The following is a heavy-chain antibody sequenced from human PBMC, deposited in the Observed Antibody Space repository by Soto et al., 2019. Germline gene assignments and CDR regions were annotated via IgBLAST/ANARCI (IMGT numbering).Heavy chain of an antibody. Sequence: AQLMQSGPEVRKPGASVKVSCRASGYNLTNHGISCVRQAPGQGLEWMGWINPYDGETDYVARFKGRVSMSTDASTTTAYLDLRSLRSDDTAVYYCARGYYDYSWGTYRPNDAFDIWGQGTTVTVSS. CDR2: INPYDGET. CDR1: GYNLTNHG. V-gene: IGHV1-18*04. J-gene: IGHJ3*02. CDR3: ARGYYDYSWGTYRPNDAFDI. D-gene: IGHD3-16*02.